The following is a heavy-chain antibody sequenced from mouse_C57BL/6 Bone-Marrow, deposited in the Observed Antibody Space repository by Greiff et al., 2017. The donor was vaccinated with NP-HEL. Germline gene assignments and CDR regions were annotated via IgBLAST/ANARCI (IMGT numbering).Heavy chain of an antibody. CDR2: INPNNGGT. Sequence: VQLQQSGPELVKPGASVKISCKASGYTFTDYYMNWVKQSHGKSLEWIGDINPNNGGTSYNQKFKGKATLTVDKSSSTAYMELRSLTSEDSAVYYCARSIYYGSSYTFDYWGQGTTLTVSS. V-gene: IGHV1-26*01. D-gene: IGHD1-1*01. J-gene: IGHJ2*01. CDR3: ARSIYYGSSYTFDY. CDR1: GYTFTDYY.